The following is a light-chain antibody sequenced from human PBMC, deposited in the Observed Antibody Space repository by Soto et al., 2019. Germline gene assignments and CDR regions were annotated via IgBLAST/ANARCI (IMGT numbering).Light chain of an antibody. J-gene: IGLJ2*01. CDR3: CSYAGSSTVV. CDR1: SSDVGSYNL. CDR2: ESS. Sequence: QSALTQPASVSGSPGQSITISCTGTSSDVGSYNLVSWYQHHTGKAPKLMIYESSARPSGVSNRFSGSKSGNTASLTISGLQAEDEADYYCCSYAGSSTVVFGVGTKLTVL. V-gene: IGLV2-23*01.